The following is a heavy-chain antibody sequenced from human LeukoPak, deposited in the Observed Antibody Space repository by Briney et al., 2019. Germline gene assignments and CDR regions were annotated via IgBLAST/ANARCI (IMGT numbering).Heavy chain of an antibody. CDR1: GYSFTSYW. CDR3: ARLDSAAPWFVELLPFDY. D-gene: IGHD3-10*01. Sequence: GKSLKISCKGSGYSFTSYWISWVRQMPGKGLEWMGRIDPSDSYTNYSPSFQGHVTISADKSISTAYLQWSSLKASDTAMYYCARLDSAAPWFVELLPFDYWGQGTLVTVSS. J-gene: IGHJ4*02. CDR2: IDPSDSYT. V-gene: IGHV5-10-1*01.